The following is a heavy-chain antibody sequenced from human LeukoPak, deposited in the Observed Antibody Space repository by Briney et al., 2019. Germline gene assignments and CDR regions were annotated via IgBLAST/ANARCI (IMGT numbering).Heavy chain of an antibody. V-gene: IGHV4-59*01. Sequence: PSETLSLTCTVSGGSISSCYWSWIRQPPGKGREWIGYIYYSGSTNYNPSLKSRVTISVDTSKNQFSLKLSSVTAADAAVYYCARQYSSSWLAWFDPWGQGTLVTVSS. D-gene: IGHD6-13*01. CDR2: IYYSGST. CDR3: ARQYSSSWLAWFDP. CDR1: GGSISSCY. J-gene: IGHJ5*02.